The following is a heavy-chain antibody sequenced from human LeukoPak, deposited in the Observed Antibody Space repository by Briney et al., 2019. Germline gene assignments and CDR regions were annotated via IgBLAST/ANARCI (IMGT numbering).Heavy chain of an antibody. J-gene: IGHJ3*02. V-gene: IGHV4-34*01. CDR1: GGSFSGYY. Sequence: SETLSLTCAVYGGSFSGYYWSWIRQPPGKGLEWIGEINHSGSTNYNPSLKSRVTISVDTSKNQFSLKLSSVTAADTAVYYCARATPSITMVRGVPRVDAFDIWGQGTMVTVSS. CDR3: ARATPSITMVRGVPRVDAFDI. D-gene: IGHD3-10*01. CDR2: INHSGST.